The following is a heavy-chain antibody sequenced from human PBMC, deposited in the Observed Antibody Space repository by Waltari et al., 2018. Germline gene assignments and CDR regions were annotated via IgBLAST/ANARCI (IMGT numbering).Heavy chain of an antibody. CDR1: GFTFSSYG. CDR3: ARATYYYESGGSPDY. D-gene: IGHD3-22*01. CDR2: IWYDGSNK. J-gene: IGHJ4*02. Sequence: QVQLVESGGGVVQPGRSLRLSCAASGFTFSSYGMHWVRQAPGKGLEWVAIIWYDGSNKYYADSVKGRFTISRDNSKNTLYLQMNSLRAEDTAVYYCARATYYYESGGSPDYWGQGTLVTVSS. V-gene: IGHV3-33*01.